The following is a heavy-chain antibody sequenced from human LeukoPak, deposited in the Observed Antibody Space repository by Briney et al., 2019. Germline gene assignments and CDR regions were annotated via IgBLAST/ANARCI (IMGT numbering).Heavy chain of an antibody. D-gene: IGHD4-17*01. CDR1: GGSFSGYY. J-gene: IGHJ2*01. Sequence: SETLSLICAVYGGSFSGYYWSWIRQPPGKGLEWIGEINHSGSTNYNPSLKSRVTISVDTSKNQFSLKLSSVTAADTAVYYCARGQGTVTTRLGYFDLWGRGTLVTVSS. CDR2: INHSGST. V-gene: IGHV4-34*01. CDR3: ARGQGTVTTRLGYFDL.